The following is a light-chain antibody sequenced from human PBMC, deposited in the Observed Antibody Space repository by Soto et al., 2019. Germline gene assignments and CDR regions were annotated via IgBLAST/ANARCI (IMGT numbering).Light chain of an antibody. Sequence: EIVLTQSPGTLSLSPGEGATLSCRASQSVSSGYLAWYQQKPGQAPRLLIYDASNRATGIPARFSGSGSGTDFTLTVSNLESEDFAVYYCQQCSNWPLTFGGGTKVDIK. CDR3: QQCSNWPLT. V-gene: IGKV3-11*01. CDR2: DAS. CDR1: QSVSSGY. J-gene: IGKJ4*01.